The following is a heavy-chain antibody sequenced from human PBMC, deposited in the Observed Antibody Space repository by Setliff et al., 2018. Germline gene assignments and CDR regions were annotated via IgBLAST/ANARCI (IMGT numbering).Heavy chain of an antibody. D-gene: IGHD3-10*01. V-gene: IGHV3-11*04. CDR2: ITSSGNTI. J-gene: IGHJ6*03. CDR1: GFIFSDYY. CDR3: AREGKEGFGELPDYCYYYMDV. Sequence: PGGSLRLSCAASGFIFSDYYMSWIRQAPGKGLECISYITSSGNTIYYADSVKGRFTISRDSAKNALYLQMNSLRAEDTAVYYCAREGKEGFGELPDYCYYYMDVWGKGTTGTVSS.